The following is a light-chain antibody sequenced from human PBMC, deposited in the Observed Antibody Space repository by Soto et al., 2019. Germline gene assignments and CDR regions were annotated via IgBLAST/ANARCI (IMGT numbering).Light chain of an antibody. CDR1: QSISNY. CDR2: GAS. V-gene: IGKV1-39*01. CDR3: QQSYITPPYT. J-gene: IGKJ2*01. Sequence: DIQMTQSPSSLSASVGDRVTITCRASQSISNYLNWYQQKLGKAPKLLICGASSLQSGVPSRFTGSGSGTDFTLTISSLQPEDFATYYCQQSYITPPYTFGQGTKLEIK.